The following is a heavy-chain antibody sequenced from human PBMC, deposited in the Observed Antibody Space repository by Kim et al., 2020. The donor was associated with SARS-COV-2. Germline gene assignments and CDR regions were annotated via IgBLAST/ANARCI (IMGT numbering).Heavy chain of an antibody. CDR1: GGSISGNY. D-gene: IGHD6-13*01. J-gene: IGHJ5*02. V-gene: IGHV4-59*01. Sequence: SETLSLTCTVSGGSISGNYWSWIRQPPGKGLEWIGCIYDSGTTHYNPSLKSRVTISVDTSKNQFSVKLNSVTAADTAVYYCARVEETQYTSSWFSWFEPWGQGTLVTVSS. CDR3: ARVEETQYTSSWFSWFEP. CDR2: IYDSGTT.